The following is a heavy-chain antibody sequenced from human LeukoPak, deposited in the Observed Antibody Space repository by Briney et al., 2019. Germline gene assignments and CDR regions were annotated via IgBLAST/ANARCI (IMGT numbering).Heavy chain of an antibody. CDR2: IQFDESSK. CDR1: VFNFRTYG. J-gene: IGHJ4*02. Sequence: PGGSLRLSCAASVFNFRTYGMEWVRQAPGKGLEWVAFIQFDESSKNYADSVKGRFTISRDNSKNTVYLQVNSLRAEDTAVYYCAKQDASGVVSTFADCGQGTLVTVSS. D-gene: IGHD3-3*01. V-gene: IGHV3-30*02. CDR3: AKQDASGVVSTFAD.